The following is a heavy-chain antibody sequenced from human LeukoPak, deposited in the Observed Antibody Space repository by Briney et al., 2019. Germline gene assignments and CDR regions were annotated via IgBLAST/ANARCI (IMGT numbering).Heavy chain of an antibody. CDR3: AKDQYGGNSDYCYGMDV. D-gene: IGHD4-23*01. V-gene: IGHV3-30*18. CDR2: ISYDGSNK. Sequence: GGSLTLSCAASGFTFSSYGMDWVRQAPAKGLEWVAVISYDGSNKYYADSVKGRFTLSRDNSKNTLYLQMNSLRAEDTAVHYCAKDQYGGNSDYCYGMDVWGQGTTVTVSS. CDR1: GFTFSSYG. J-gene: IGHJ6*02.